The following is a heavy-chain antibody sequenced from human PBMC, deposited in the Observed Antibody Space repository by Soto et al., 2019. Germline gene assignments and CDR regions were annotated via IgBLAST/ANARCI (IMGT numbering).Heavy chain of an antibody. CDR1: GFTFSSYA. V-gene: IGHV3-23*01. J-gene: IGHJ5*02. D-gene: IGHD6-25*01. CDR2: ISGSGGST. Sequence: GGSLRLSCAASGFTFSSYAMSWVRQAPGKGLEWVSAISGSGGSTYYADSVKGRFTISRDNSKNTLYLQMHSLRAEDTAVYYCAKAPGYSSGPGINWFDPWGQGTLVTVSS. CDR3: AKAPGYSSGPGINWFDP.